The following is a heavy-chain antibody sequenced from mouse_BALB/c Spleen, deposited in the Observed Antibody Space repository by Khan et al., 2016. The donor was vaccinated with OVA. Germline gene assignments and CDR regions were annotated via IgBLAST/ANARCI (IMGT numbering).Heavy chain of an antibody. CDR2: ISYSGRT. CDR1: GYSITSDYA. V-gene: IGHV3-2*02. CDR3: ARSVTITTVVATDVDY. J-gene: IGHJ2*01. D-gene: IGHD1-1*01. Sequence: EVQLQESGPGLVKPSQSLSLTCTVTGYSITSDYAWNWIRQFPGNKLEWMGYISYSGRTSYNPSLKSRISITRDTSKNQFFLQLNSVNTEDTATYYCARSVTITTVVATDVDYWGQGTTLTVSA.